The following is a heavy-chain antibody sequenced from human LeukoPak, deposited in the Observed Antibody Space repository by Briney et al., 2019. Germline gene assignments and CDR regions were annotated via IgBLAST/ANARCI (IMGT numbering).Heavy chain of an antibody. V-gene: IGHV4-59*08. D-gene: IGHD4-17*01. Sequence: SETLSLTCTVSGGSTSSYYWSWIRQPPGRGLEWIGQIYYSGSTDYNPSLKSRVTISVDTSKNQFSLKLSSVTAADTAAYYCARHSTRGLQLKSWGQGTLVTVSS. J-gene: IGHJ5*02. CDR3: ARHSTRGLQLKS. CDR1: GGSTSSYY. CDR2: IYYSGST.